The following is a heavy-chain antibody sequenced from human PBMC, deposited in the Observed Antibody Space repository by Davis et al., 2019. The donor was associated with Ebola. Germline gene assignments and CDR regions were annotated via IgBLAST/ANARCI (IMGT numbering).Heavy chain of an antibody. CDR2: ISWDGGST. CDR3: ARHWSLFGSGRPFDY. J-gene: IGHJ4*02. D-gene: IGHD3-10*01. Sequence: GGSLRLSCAASGFTFSSYAMSWVRQAPGKGLEWVSLISWDGGSTYYADSVKGRFTISRDNSKNTLYLQMNSLRAEDTAVYYCARHWSLFGSGRPFDYWGQGTLVTVSS. CDR1: GFTFSSYA. V-gene: IGHV3-23*01.